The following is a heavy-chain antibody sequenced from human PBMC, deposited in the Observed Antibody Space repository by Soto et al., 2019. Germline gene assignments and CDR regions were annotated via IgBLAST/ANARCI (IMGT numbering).Heavy chain of an antibody. V-gene: IGHV1-69*12. J-gene: IGHJ6*02. Sequence: QVQLLQSGAEVKKPGSSVRVSCEASGGTFRTYAISWVRQARGQGLEWMGEIIPIFGTVNYAQKFQGRVTITADESTTTVYMALRSLRSEDTAVYYCAKGAVAGTPTSYYYYGMDVWGQGTTVTVSS. CDR3: AKGAVAGTPTSYYYYGMDV. CDR1: GGTFRTYA. D-gene: IGHD6-19*01. CDR2: IIPIFGTV.